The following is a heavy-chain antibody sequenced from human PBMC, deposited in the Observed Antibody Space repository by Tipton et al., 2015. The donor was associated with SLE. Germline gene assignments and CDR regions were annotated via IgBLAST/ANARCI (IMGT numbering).Heavy chain of an antibody. CDR2: IYYSGST. J-gene: IGHJ4*02. V-gene: IGHV4-39*07. Sequence: TLSLTCTASGGSVTMSSLYWGWIRQPPGKGLEWIGGIYYSGSTYYNPSLKSRVTISVDTSKNQFSLRLSSVTAADTAVFYCVRPGSGWAFDYWGQGTLVTVSS. CDR3: VRPGSGWAFDY. D-gene: IGHD6-19*01. CDR1: GGSVTMSSLY.